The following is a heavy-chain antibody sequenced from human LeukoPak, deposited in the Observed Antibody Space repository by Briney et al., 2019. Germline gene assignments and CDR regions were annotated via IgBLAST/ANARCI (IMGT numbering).Heavy chain of an antibody. CDR2: IYYSGST. CDR1: GDSISGSSYY. Sequence: SETLSLTCTVSGDSISGSSYYWGWIRQPPGKGLGWIGSIYYSGSTYYNPSLKSRVTISVDTSKNQFSLKLSSVTAADTAVYYCARTPAAFGGVIAQGLWGQGTLVTVSS. CDR3: ARTPAAFGGVIAQGL. V-gene: IGHV4-39*01. J-gene: IGHJ4*02. D-gene: IGHD3-16*02.